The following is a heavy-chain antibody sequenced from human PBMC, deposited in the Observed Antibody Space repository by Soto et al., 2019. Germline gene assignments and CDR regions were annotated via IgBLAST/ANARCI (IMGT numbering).Heavy chain of an antibody. CDR3: ARSGYYYPLDFDH. Sequence: PGGSLRLSCGASGFTFSSSAMVWVRQAPGKGLEWVSAISGSGGSTCYADTVKGRFTVSRDNSKNTLYLQMNSLRAEDTAVYYCARSGYYYPLDFDHWGQGNLVTVS. V-gene: IGHV3-23*01. D-gene: IGHD3-22*01. J-gene: IGHJ4*02. CDR2: ISGSGGST. CDR1: GFTFSSSA.